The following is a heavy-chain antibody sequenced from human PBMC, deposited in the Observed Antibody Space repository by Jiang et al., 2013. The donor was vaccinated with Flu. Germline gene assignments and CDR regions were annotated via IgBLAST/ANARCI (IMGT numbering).Heavy chain of an antibody. Sequence: AWLGRIKSHIDGGTTEYSAPVEGRFTISRDDSKDTIYLEMNRLETADTAAYFCTMEPRGSLDWLPIPYAAYWGQGTLVTVSS. D-gene: IGHD3-9*01. V-gene: IGHV3-15*01. CDR3: TMEPRGSLDWLPIPYAAY. J-gene: IGHJ4*02. CDR2: IKSHIDGGTT.